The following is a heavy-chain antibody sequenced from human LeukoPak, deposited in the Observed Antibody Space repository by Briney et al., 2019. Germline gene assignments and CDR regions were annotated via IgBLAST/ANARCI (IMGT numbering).Heavy chain of an antibody. CDR3: ARGGGPYYYDSSGYYQFDY. D-gene: IGHD3-22*01. V-gene: IGHV3-23*01. CDR1: GFTFSSSA. CDR2: ISASGGST. Sequence: GGSLRLSCAASGFTFSSSAMSWVRQVPGKGLEWVSGISASGGSTSYADSVRGRFTISRDNSKNTLYVQMNSLRDEDTAVYYCARGGGPYYYDSSGYYQFDYWGQGTLVTVSS. J-gene: IGHJ4*02.